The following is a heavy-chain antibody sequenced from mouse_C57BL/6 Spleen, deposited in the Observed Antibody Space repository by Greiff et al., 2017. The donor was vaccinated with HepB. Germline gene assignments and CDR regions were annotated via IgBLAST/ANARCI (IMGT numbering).Heavy chain of an antibody. CDR1: GYTFTDYY. CDR2: INPNNGGT. Sequence: VQLQQSGPELVKPGASVKISCKASGYTFTDYYMNWVKQSHGKSLEWIGDINPNNGGTSYNQKFKGKATLTVDKSSSTAYMELRSLTSEDSAVYYCAREGLAAYWGQGTLVTVSA. J-gene: IGHJ3*01. V-gene: IGHV1-26*01. CDR3: AREGLAAY.